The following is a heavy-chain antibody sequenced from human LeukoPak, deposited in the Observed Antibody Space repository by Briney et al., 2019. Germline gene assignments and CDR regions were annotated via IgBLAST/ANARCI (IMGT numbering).Heavy chain of an antibody. CDR3: ARDLGWELRDAFDI. V-gene: IGHV3-21*01. D-gene: IGHD1-26*01. Sequence: GGSLRLSCAASGFTFSSYSMNWVRQAPGKGLEWVSSISSSSSYIYYADSVKGRFTISRDNAKNSLYLQMNSLRAEDTAVYYCARDLGWELRDAFDIWGQGTMVTVSS. CDR1: GFTFSSYS. CDR2: ISSSSSYI. J-gene: IGHJ3*02.